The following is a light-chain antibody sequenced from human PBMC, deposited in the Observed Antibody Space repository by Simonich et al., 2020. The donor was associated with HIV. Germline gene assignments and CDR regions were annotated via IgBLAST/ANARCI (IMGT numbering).Light chain of an antibody. V-gene: IGKV3-11*01. CDR2: DAS. Sequence: VVMTQSPAILSVSPGEKATLSCRASPSISSYLAWYQQKPGQAPRLLSYDASDRATGIPARFSGSGSGTDFTLTISSLEPEDFAVYYCQQCSSWPLTFGGGTKVEIK. J-gene: IGKJ4*01. CDR3: QQCSSWPLT. CDR1: PSISSY.